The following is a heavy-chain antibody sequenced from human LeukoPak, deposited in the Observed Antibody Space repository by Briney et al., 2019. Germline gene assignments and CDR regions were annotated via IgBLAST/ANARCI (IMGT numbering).Heavy chain of an antibody. CDR3: VRDDVVAAPFYYYGLDV. Sequence: ASVKVSCKASGYTFTRYSIHWVRQAPGQGLEWIGIINPSGGGTNYAQKFQGRVTMTTDTSTSTVYMELSSLRSEDTAVFYCVRDDVVAAPFYYYGLDVWGQGTTVTVSS. CDR2: INPSGGGT. V-gene: IGHV1-46*01. D-gene: IGHD6-19*01. J-gene: IGHJ6*02. CDR1: GYTFTRYS.